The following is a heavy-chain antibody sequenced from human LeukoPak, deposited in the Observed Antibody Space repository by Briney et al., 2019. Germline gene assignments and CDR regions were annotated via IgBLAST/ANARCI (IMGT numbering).Heavy chain of an antibody. CDR2: ISAYNGNT. V-gene: IGHV1-18*01. CDR1: GYTFTSYG. J-gene: IGHJ3*02. Sequence: ASVKVSCKASGYTFTSYGTSWVRQAPGQGLEWMGWISAYNGNTNYAQKFQGRVTVTEDTSTDTAYMELSSLRSEDTAVYYCATAYRWDYGDYVELATVDAFDIWGQGTMVTVSS. D-gene: IGHD4-17*01. CDR3: ATAYRWDYGDYVELATVDAFDI.